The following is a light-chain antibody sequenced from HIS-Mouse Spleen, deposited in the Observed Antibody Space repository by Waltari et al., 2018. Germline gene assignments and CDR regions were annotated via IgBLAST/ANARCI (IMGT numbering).Light chain of an antibody. J-gene: IGLJ2*01. V-gene: IGLV3-10*01. CDR3: YSTDSSGNHRV. Sequence: SYELTQPPSVSVSPGQTARTTRPGDALPTKYAYWYQKKSGQAPELVIHEDSKRPSGIPERFSGSSSGTMATLTISGAQVEDEADYYCYSTDSSGNHRVFGGGTKLTVL. CDR2: EDS. CDR1: ALPTKY.